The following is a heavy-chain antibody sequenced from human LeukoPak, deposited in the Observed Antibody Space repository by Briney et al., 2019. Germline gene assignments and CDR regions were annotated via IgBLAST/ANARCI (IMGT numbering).Heavy chain of an antibody. CDR2: IYYTGSI. J-gene: IGHJ4*02. D-gene: IGHD4-17*01. CDR3: ARYGMTTVTAWGFDY. Sequence: SETLSLTCTVSGGSISSYYWSWIRQPPGKGLEWIGYIYYTGSIMYNPSLKTRVTMSVDTSKNQFSLKVRSVTAADTAVHYCARYGMTTVTAWGFDYWGQGTLVTVSS. CDR1: GGSISSYY. V-gene: IGHV4-59*01.